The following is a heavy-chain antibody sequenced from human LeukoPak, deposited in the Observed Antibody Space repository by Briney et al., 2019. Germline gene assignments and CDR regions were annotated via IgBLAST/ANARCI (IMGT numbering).Heavy chain of an antibody. CDR1: GFTFSSYS. CDR2: ISSSSSYI. D-gene: IGHD3-3*01. Sequence: PGGSLRLSCAASGFTFSSYSMNWVRQAPGKGLEWVSSISSSSSYIYYADSVKGRFTISRDNAKNSLYLQMNSLRAEDTAVYYCAREGYDFWSGYIDYWGQGTLVTVSS. J-gene: IGHJ4*02. V-gene: IGHV3-21*01. CDR3: AREGYDFWSGYIDY.